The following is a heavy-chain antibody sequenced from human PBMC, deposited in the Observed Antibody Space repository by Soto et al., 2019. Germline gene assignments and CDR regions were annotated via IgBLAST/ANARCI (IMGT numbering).Heavy chain of an antibody. CDR1: GFTFSSYG. Sequence: GGSLRLSCAASGFTFSSYGMHWVRQATGKGLEWVAVISYDGSNKYYADSVKGRFTISRDNSKNTLYLQMNSLRAEDTAVYYCAKDGEGDSSGWPDLTYFDYWGQGTLVTVSS. V-gene: IGHV3-30*18. D-gene: IGHD6-19*01. CDR2: ISYDGSNK. J-gene: IGHJ4*02. CDR3: AKDGEGDSSGWPDLTYFDY.